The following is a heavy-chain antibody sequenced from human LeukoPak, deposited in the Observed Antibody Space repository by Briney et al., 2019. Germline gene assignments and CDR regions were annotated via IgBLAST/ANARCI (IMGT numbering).Heavy chain of an antibody. CDR3: ARDFSVDYGDEGWFDP. CDR1: GYTFTGYY. Sequence: ASVKVSCKASGYTFTGYYMHWVRQAPGQGLEWMGWINPNSGGTNYAQKFQGRVTMTRDTSISTAYMELSRLRSDDTAVYYCARDFSVDYGDEGWFDPWGQGTLVTVSS. J-gene: IGHJ5*02. CDR2: INPNSGGT. V-gene: IGHV1-2*02. D-gene: IGHD4-17*01.